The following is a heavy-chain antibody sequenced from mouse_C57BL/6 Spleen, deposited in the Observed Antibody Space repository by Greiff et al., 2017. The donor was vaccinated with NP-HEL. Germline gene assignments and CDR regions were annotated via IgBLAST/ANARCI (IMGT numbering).Heavy chain of an antibody. Sequence: VQLQQSGAELARPGASVKLSCKASGYTFTSYGISWVKQRTGQCPEWIGEIYPRSGNTYYNEKLKGKATQTADKTSSTAYMELRSLTTEDSAVFFCARYCAGYDWYFEVSVTGTTVTVSS. CDR1: GYTFTSYG. J-gene: IGHJ1*03. V-gene: IGHV1-81*01. CDR3: ARYCAGYDWYFEV. CDR2: IYPRSGNT.